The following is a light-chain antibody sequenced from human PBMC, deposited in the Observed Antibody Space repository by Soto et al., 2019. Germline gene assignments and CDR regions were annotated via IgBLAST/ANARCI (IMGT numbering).Light chain of an antibody. CDR3: SSYANNNNMLV. J-gene: IGLJ1*01. CDR2: EVT. CDR1: SSDVGGYNY. Sequence: QSALTQPPSASGSPGQSVTISCTGTSSDVGGYNYVSWYQQRPGKVPKVIIYEVTKRPSGVPDRFSGSKSGNTASLTVSGLQAEDEADYFCSSYANNNNMLVFGTGTQLTVL. V-gene: IGLV2-8*01.